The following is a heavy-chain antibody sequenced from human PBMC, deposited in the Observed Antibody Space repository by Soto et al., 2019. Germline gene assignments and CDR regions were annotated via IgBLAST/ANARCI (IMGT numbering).Heavy chain of an antibody. CDR2: IIPIFGTA. D-gene: IGHD2-2*01. CDR1: GGGFSIYA. V-gene: IGHV1-69*13. Sequence: SVNLSCKASGGGFSIYAISWGRQAPRQGLEWMGGIIPIFGTANYAQKFQGRVTITADESTSTAYMELSSLRSEDTAVYYCASRYLKKYRLDYYYGMDVWGQGTTVTVSS. J-gene: IGHJ6*02. CDR3: ASRYLKKYRLDYYYGMDV.